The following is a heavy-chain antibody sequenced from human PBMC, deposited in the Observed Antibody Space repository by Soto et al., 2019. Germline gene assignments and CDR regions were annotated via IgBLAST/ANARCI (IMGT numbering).Heavy chain of an antibody. Sequence: SETLSLTCTVSSGSITGYYWSWMRQPPGGGLEWIGYIYSAGNTLYTPSLQSRVTISVDTSKNQFSLNLRSVTAADTAVYYCARAGFTQFGVYYYYGMDVWGQGTTVTVSS. CDR1: SGSITGYY. V-gene: IGHV4-59*01. D-gene: IGHD3-10*02. J-gene: IGHJ6*02. CDR2: IYSAGNT. CDR3: ARAGFTQFGVYYYYGMDV.